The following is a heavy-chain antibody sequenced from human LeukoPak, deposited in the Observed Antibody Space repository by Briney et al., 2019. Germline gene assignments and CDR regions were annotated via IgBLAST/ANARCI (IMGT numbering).Heavy chain of an antibody. D-gene: IGHD1-1*01. CDR2: ISSNGGST. J-gene: IGHJ4*02. CDR3: ERAGNNWNWALDY. V-gene: IGHV3-64*04. CDR1: GFTFSSYA. Sequence: GGSLRLSCSASGFTFSSYAMHWVRQAPGKGLEYVSAISSNGGSTYYADSVKGRFTISRDNAKNSLYLQMSSLRAEDTAVYYCERAGNNWNWALDYWGQGTLVTVSS.